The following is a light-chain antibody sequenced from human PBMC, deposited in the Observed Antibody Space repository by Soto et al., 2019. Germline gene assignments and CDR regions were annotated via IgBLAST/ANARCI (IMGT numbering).Light chain of an antibody. CDR3: LQYGSSPLT. V-gene: IGKV3-20*01. CDR2: GAS. Sequence: EIVLTQSPGTLSLPPGERATLSCRASQSVSSTYLAWYQQKPGQAPRLLIYGASSRATGIPDRFSGSGSGTDFTLSISRLEREDFAVYCGLQYGSSPLTFGGGTEVEIK. CDR1: QSVSSTY. J-gene: IGKJ4*01.